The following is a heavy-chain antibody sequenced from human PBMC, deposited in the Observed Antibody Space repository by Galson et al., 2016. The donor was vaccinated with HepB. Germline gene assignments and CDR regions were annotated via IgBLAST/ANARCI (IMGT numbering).Heavy chain of an antibody. J-gene: IGHJ4*02. D-gene: IGHD4-17*01. CDR2: LYYSGST. Sequence: SETLSLTCTVSAGSINDSSYYWGWIRQPPGLGLEWIGSLYYSGSTHYNPSLKSRVTIFVDTSKNQFSLKLSSVTAADTAVYYCARTYGDHGPGVDYWGQGTLVTVSS. CDR3: ARTYGDHGPGVDY. CDR1: AGSINDSSYY. V-gene: IGHV4-39*01.